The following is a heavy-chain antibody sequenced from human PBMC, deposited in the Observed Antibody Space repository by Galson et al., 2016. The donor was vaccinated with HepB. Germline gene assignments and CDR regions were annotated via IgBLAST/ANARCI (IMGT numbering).Heavy chain of an antibody. CDR2: HFHTGST. CDR3: ATPGHMGDSTYVLWAF. J-gene: IGHJ4*02. CDR1: GASITSRNYY. D-gene: IGHD3-16*01. Sequence: LSLTCSVSGASITSRNYYWGWIRQPPGKGLEWIATHFHTGSTYYKASLKRRVTISADTSKNQVSLRLSSVTAADTAVYYCATPGHMGDSTYVLWAFWGQGALVTVSS. V-gene: IGHV4-39*01.